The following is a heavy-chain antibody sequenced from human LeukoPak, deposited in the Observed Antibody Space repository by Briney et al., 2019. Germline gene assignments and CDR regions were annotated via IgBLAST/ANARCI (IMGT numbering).Heavy chain of an antibody. D-gene: IGHD5-24*01. V-gene: IGHV3-21*01. J-gene: IGHJ4*02. Sequence: KAGGSLRPSCAASGFTFSSYSMNWVRQAPGKGLEWVSSISSSSSYIYYADSVKGRFTISRDNAKNSLYLQMNSLRAEDTAVYYCARGMATNHRDYWGQGTLVTVSS. CDR1: GFTFSSYS. CDR2: ISSSSSYI. CDR3: ARGMATNHRDY.